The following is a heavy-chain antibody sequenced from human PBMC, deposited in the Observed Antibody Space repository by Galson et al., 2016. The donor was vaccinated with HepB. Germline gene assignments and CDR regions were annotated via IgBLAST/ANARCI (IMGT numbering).Heavy chain of an antibody. Sequence: SVKVSCKASGGTFSSYGISWVRQAPGQGLEWTGGIMPIFGIANYAQKFQGRVTITADKSTSTAYMELRNLRSEDTAVYYSARGGPLIGLFLHYYYYDMDVWGQGTTVTVSS. V-gene: IGHV1-69*10. CDR3: ARGGPLIGLFLHYYYYDMDV. J-gene: IGHJ6*02. CDR1: GGTFSSYG. CDR2: IMPIFGIA. D-gene: IGHD3-22*01.